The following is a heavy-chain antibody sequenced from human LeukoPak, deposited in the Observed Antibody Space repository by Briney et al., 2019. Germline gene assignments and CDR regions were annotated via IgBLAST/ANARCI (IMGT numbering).Heavy chain of an antibody. J-gene: IGHJ5*02. CDR1: GFTFSSYS. Sequence: PGGSLRLSCAASGFTFSSYSMNWVRQAPGKGLGWVSSISSSSSYIYYADSVKGRFTISRDNAKNSLYLQMNSLRAEDTAVYYCAFPYYDSSGSNNPWGQGTLVTVSS. D-gene: IGHD3-22*01. CDR3: AFPYYDSSGSNNP. CDR2: ISSSSSYI. V-gene: IGHV3-21*01.